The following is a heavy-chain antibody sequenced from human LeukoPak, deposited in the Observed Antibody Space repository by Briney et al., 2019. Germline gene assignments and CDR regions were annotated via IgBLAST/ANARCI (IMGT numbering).Heavy chain of an antibody. CDR3: ARSRNGPQDY. V-gene: IGHV4-59*05. D-gene: IGHD2-8*01. Sequence: PSETLSLTCTVSGGSISNYYWSWIRQPPGKGLEWIGSIYYSGTTYYNPSLKSRITISVDTSKNQFSLKLSSVAAADTAVYYCARSRNGPQDYWGQGTLVTVSS. CDR2: IYYSGTT. J-gene: IGHJ4*02. CDR1: GGSISNYY.